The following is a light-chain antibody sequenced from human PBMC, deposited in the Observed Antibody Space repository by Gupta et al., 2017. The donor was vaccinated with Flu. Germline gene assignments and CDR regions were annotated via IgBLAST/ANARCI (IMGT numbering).Light chain of an antibody. V-gene: IGKV4-1*01. CDR3: QPEDNTPLT. J-gene: IGKJ4*01. CDR1: QSGLYSSNNKNY. Sequence: DIVMTQSPDSLAVSLGERATINCKSSQSGLYSSNNKNYLAWYQQKPGQPPKLLIHWASPRESGVPDRVTGSGSGTDCTLPISSRQAEDVAVYDCQPEDNTPLTCGGGTRLEIK. CDR2: WAS.